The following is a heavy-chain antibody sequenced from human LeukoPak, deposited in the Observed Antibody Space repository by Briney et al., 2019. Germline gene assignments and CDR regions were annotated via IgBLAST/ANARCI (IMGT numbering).Heavy chain of an antibody. Sequence: SETLSLTCTVSGGSISGYYWSWIRQPPGKGLEWIGYIYYSGITNYNPSLKSRVTISVDTSKNQFSLKLSSVTAADTAVYYCARSYDSRGYYYYGMDVWGQGTTVTVSS. CDR1: GGSISGYY. V-gene: IGHV4-59*01. CDR3: ARSYDSRGYYYYGMDV. J-gene: IGHJ6*02. D-gene: IGHD3-22*01. CDR2: IYYSGIT.